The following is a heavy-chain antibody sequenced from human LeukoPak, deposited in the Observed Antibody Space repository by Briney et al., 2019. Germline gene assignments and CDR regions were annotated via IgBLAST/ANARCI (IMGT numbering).Heavy chain of an antibody. CDR2: IIPIFGIA. D-gene: IGHD3-22*01. J-gene: IGHJ4*02. V-gene: IGHV1-69*04. CDR1: GGTFSSYA. Sequence: SVKVSCKASGGTFSSYAISWVRQAPGQGLEWMGRIIPIFGIANYAQKFQGRVTITADKSTSTAYMELSSLRSEDTAVYYCARGRYYYDSSGYYYVDDDYWGQGTLVTVSS. CDR3: ARGRYYYDSSGYYYVDDDY.